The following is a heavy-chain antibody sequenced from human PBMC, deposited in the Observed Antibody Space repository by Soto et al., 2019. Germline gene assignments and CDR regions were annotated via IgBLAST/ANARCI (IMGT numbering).Heavy chain of an antibody. V-gene: IGHV2-5*02. J-gene: IGHJ4*02. CDR2: VFWDDGE. CDR1: GFSLTTTGVG. Sequence: QITLRESGPSLVKPTETLTLTCTFSGFSLTTTGVGVGWIRQPPGKALEWLAVVFWDDGERYSPSLKSRVTIAKDTSNNQVGLTMTNMDPVYTATYYCTPICGSGSWGWYFHSWGQGTLVTVSS. D-gene: IGHD1-26*01. CDR3: TPICGSGSWGWYFHS.